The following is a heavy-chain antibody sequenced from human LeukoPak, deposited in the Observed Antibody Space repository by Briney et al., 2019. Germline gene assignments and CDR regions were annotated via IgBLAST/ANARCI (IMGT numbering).Heavy chain of an antibody. D-gene: IGHD3-22*01. J-gene: IGHJ3*02. Sequence: PGGSLRLSCSASGFTFSSYAMHWVRQAPGKGLEYVSAISSNGGSRYYADSVKGRFTISRDNSKNTLYLQMSSLRVEDTAVYYCARNDRGAFDIWGQGTMVTVSS. CDR1: GFTFSSYA. CDR3: ARNDRGAFDI. V-gene: IGHV3-64D*06. CDR2: ISSNGGSR.